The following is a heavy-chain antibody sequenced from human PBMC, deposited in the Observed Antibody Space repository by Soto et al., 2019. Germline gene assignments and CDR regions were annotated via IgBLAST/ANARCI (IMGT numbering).Heavy chain of an antibody. Sequence: SETLSLTCTVSGGSISSSSYYWGWIRQPPRKGLEWIGSIYYSGSTYYSPSLKSRVTISVDTSKNQFSLKLSSVTAADTAVYYCASWDYGGYDHQAGALDIWGQGTMVTVSS. V-gene: IGHV4-39*01. CDR2: IYYSGST. J-gene: IGHJ3*02. CDR3: ASWDYGGYDHQAGALDI. D-gene: IGHD5-12*01. CDR1: GGSISSSSYY.